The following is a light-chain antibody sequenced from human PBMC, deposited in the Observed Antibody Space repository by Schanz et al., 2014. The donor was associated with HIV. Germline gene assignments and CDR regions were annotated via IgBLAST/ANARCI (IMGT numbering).Light chain of an antibody. CDR1: SNDIGAYRY. Sequence: QSALTQPPSASGSPGQSVTISCTGTSNDIGAYRYVSWYQHHPGRAPRLLIYEVTKRPSGVPGRFSGSKSGNTASLTVSGLQVDDEADYYCSSSAGSGNLVFGGGAKVTV. V-gene: IGLV2-8*01. CDR3: SSSAGSGNLV. CDR2: EVT. J-gene: IGLJ2*01.